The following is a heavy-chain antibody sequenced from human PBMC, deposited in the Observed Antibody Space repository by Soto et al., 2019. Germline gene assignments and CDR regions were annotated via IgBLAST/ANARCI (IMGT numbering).Heavy chain of an antibody. CDR3: VKQAHGLDGVAFDY. CDR2: VSTSGRST. CDR1: GFIFSEST. J-gene: IGHJ4*02. Sequence: EVQLVESGGGLVQPGGSLRLSCSASGFIFSESTIYWVRQVPGKGLEAISAVSTSGRSTYYADSVKDRFTISRDNSKNTLFLQMGSLRTEDTAIYYCVKQAHGLDGVAFDYWGQGTQVTVAS. D-gene: IGHD2-15*01. V-gene: IGHV3-64D*06.